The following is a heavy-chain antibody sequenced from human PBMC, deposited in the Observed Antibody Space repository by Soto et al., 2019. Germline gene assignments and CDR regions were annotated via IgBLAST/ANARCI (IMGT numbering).Heavy chain of an antibody. D-gene: IGHD3-3*01. J-gene: IGHJ5*02. V-gene: IGHV4-61*01. CDR1: GGSVSSGSYY. CDR3: ARVCLSGFWEWLRTGWFDP. CDR2: IYYSGST. Sequence: QVQLQESGPGLVKPSETLSLTCTVSGGSVSSGSYYWSWIRQPPGKGLEWIGYIYYSGSTNYNPPLKSRVTISVDTSKYQFSLKLSSVAAADTAVYYCARVCLSGFWEWLRTGWFDPWGQGTLVPVSS.